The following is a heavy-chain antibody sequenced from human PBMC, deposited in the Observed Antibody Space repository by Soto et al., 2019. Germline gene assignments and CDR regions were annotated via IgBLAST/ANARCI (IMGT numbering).Heavy chain of an antibody. CDR3: ARESRGFDP. V-gene: IGHV3-21*01. Sequence: EVQLVESGGGLVNPGGSLRLSCVASGFSFSNYNMNWVRQAPGKGLEWVSSISSSSSTNTYYADSVKGRFTISRDNAKNSLYLQMNSLRSEDTAVYYCARESRGFDPWGQGTLVAVSS. CDR1: GFSFSNYN. J-gene: IGHJ5*02. CDR2: ISSSSSTNT.